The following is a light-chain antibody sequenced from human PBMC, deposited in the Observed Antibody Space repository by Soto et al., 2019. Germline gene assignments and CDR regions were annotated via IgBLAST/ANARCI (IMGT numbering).Light chain of an antibody. J-gene: IGKJ1*01. CDR3: HQYNTYLWT. Sequence: DIQMTQSPSTLSASVEDRVIIICRASQSISSWLAWYQQKPGRAPKLLIYKASTLESRVPSRFSGSGSGTEFTLTISSLQPDDFATYYCHQYNTYLWTFGQGTKVDIK. CDR2: KAS. CDR1: QSISSW. V-gene: IGKV1-5*03.